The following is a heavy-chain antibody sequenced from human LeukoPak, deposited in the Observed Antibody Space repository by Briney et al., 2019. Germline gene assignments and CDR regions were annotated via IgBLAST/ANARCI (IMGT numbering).Heavy chain of an antibody. CDR1: GFTFSDFW. Sequence: GGSLRLSCAGSGFTFSDFWKTWVRQTPGKGLEWVANIKEDGTEKNLVDSVKGRFTISRDNTKNTLYLQMNGLRVEDTAVYYCAKDMQTWPRFPDYWGQGTLVTVSS. CDR3: AKDMQTWPRFPDY. D-gene: IGHD5-12*01. V-gene: IGHV3-7*03. J-gene: IGHJ4*02. CDR2: IKEDGTEK.